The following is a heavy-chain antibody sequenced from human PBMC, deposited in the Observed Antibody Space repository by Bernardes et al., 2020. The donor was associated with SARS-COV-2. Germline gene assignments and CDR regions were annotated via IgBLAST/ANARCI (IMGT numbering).Heavy chain of an antibody. D-gene: IGHD3-22*01. CDR3: VRSGGTYYDSSNLNWFDP. V-gene: IGHV4-30-2*01. J-gene: IGHJ5*02. CDR2: IYPGGTT. Sequence: SESLSLTCTVSGGFMSSGGHSWNWLLQPPGRGLDWIGYIYPGGTTYYKPSLRRRVSMSVDRSNNQFSLKLTSVTAADTAVYYCVRSGGTYYDSSNLNWFDPWGQGALVTVSS. CDR1: GGFMSSGGHS.